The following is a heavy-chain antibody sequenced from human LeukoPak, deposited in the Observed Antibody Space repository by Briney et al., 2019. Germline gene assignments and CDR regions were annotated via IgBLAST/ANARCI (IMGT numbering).Heavy chain of an antibody. J-gene: IGHJ4*02. CDR1: GFTLNTYG. CDR2: IRYDGSDK. V-gene: IGHV3-30*02. CDR3: AKDLDCSGGTCHKAFDC. D-gene: IGHD2-15*01. Sequence: QTGGSLRLSCVASGFTLNTYGMHWVRQAPGKGLEWVAFIRYDGSDKFYGDSVKGRFTTSRDNSKNTLYLQMSRLRVEDTAVYYCAKDLDCSGGTCHKAFDCWGQGTLVTVSS.